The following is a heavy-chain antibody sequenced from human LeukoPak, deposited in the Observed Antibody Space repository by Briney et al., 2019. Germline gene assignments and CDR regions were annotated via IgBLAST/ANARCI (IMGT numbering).Heavy chain of an antibody. D-gene: IGHD3-22*01. CDR2: ISTDTDT. CDR1: GFMFSRYA. J-gene: IGHJ4*02. CDR3: AKGGMSSSGLGD. V-gene: IGHV3-23*05. Sequence: GGSLTLSCAASGFMFSRYAMSWVRQAAGKGLEWVSSISTDTDTYYEDSVQGRFSISRDNSKNTQYLQMNSLRGEDTAVYYCAKGGMSSSGLGDWGQGTLVTVSS.